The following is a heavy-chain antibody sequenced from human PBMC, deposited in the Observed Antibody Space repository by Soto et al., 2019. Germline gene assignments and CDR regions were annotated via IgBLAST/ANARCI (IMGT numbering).Heavy chain of an antibody. J-gene: IGHJ4*02. V-gene: IGHV3-49*03. CDR1: GFTFGDYA. D-gene: IGHD1-26*01. Sequence: GGSLRLSCTASGFTFGDYAMSWFRQAPGKGLEWVGFIRSKAYGGTTEYAASVKGRFTISRDDSKSIAYLQMNSLKTEDTAVYYCTRVSYSSITVVRFDYWGPGTVVTLSS. CDR2: IRSKAYGGTT. CDR3: TRVSYSSITVVRFDY.